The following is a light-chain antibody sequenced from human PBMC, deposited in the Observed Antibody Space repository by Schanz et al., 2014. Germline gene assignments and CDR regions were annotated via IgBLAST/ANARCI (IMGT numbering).Light chain of an antibody. CDR2: AAS. V-gene: IGKV3-20*01. CDR3: QQYGRT. J-gene: IGKJ1*01. CDR1: QSVSSSY. Sequence: EIVLTQSPGTLSLSPGERATLSCRASQSVSSSYLAWYQQKPGQAPRLLIYAASSRATGIPDRFSGRGSGADFTLTISSLEPEDFAVYYCQQYGRTYGQGTKVEIK.